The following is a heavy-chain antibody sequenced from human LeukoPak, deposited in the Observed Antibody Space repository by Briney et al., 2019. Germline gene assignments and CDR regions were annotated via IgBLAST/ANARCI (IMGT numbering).Heavy chain of an antibody. J-gene: IGHJ4*02. CDR3: ARGPSSNWSGLDF. Sequence: AGGSLRLSCAVSGFTVSSNYMSWVRQAPGKGLVWVSRISPTGSTTSYADSVKGRFTVSRDNAKNTLYLQVNNLRAEDTAVYYCARGPSSNWSGLDFWGQGTLLTVSS. CDR1: GFTVSSNY. D-gene: IGHD6-13*01. V-gene: IGHV3-74*01. CDR2: ISPTGSTT.